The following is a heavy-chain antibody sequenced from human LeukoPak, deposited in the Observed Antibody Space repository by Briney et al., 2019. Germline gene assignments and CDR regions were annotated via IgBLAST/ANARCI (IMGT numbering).Heavy chain of an antibody. CDR3: TKGRSNHY. V-gene: IGHV3-21*01. D-gene: IGHD3-10*01. J-gene: IGHJ4*02. CDR2: ISSTSSYI. CDR1: GYTFRDYS. Sequence: NPGGSLRLSSAASGYTFRDYSVNWVRQVPGKGLEWVSSISSTSSYIYYAGSVKGRFTISRDNAKNSLFLQMNSLRAEDTAVYYCTKGRSNHYWGQGTLVTVST.